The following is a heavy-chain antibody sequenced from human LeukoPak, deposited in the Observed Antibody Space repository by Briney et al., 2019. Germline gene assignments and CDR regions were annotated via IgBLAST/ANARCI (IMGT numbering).Heavy chain of an antibody. Sequence: ASVKVSCKASGYTFTSYDINWVRQATGQGVEWMGWMNPNSGNTGYAQKFQGRVTMTRNTSISTAYMELSSLRSEDTAVYYCARGHYYDSSGYYQTPPDLDYWGQGTLVTVSS. CDR2: MNPNSGNT. D-gene: IGHD3-22*01. CDR1: GYTFTSYD. V-gene: IGHV1-8*01. CDR3: ARGHYYDSSGYYQTPPDLDY. J-gene: IGHJ4*02.